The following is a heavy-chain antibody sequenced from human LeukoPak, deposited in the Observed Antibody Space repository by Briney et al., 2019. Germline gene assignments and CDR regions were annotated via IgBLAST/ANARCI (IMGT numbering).Heavy chain of an antibody. J-gene: IGHJ5*02. V-gene: IGHV1-18*01. Sequence: ASVKGSCTASGYTFTSYGISWVRQAPGQGLEWMGWISAYTGNTNYVQKLQGRVTMTTDTSTSTSYMELRSLRSDDTAVYYCARVKHSASLSWFDPWGQGTLVTVCS. D-gene: IGHD2/OR15-2a*01. CDR2: ISAYTGNT. CDR3: ARVKHSASLSWFDP. CDR1: GYTFTSYG.